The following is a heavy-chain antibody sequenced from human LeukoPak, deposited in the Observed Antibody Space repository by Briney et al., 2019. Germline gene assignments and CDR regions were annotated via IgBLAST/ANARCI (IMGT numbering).Heavy chain of an antibody. CDR1: GGSFSGYY. J-gene: IGHJ4*02. D-gene: IGHD3/OR15-3a*01. Sequence: SETLSLTCAVYGGSFSGYYWSWIRQPPGKGLEWIGEINHSGSTNYNPSLKSRVTISVDTSKNQFSLKLSSVTAADTAVYYCAALTRGGLARFAYWGQGTLVTVSS. CDR2: INHSGST. V-gene: IGHV4-34*01. CDR3: AALTRGGLARFAY.